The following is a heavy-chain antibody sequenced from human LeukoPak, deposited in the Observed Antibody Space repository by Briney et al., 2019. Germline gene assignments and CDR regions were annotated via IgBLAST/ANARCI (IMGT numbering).Heavy chain of an antibody. CDR2: ISAYNGNT. J-gene: IGHJ6*02. V-gene: IGHV1-18*01. CDR1: GYTFTSYG. CDR3: ARDVERLYGMDV. Sequence: VASVKVSCTASGYTFTSYGISWVRQAPGQGLEWMGWISAYNGNTNYAQKLQGRVAMTTDTSTSTAYMELRSLRSDDTAVYYCARDVERLYGMDVWGQGTTVTVSS.